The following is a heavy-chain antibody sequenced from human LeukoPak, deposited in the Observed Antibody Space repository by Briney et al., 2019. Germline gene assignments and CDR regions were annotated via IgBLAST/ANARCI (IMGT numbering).Heavy chain of an antibody. V-gene: IGHV1-8*01. CDR2: MNPNSGNT. D-gene: IGHD2-15*01. Sequence: ASVKVSCKASGYTFTSYDINWVRQATGQGLGWMGWMNPNSGNTGYAQKFQGRVTMTRNTSISTAYMELSSLRSEDTAVYYCAREDCSGGSCYSGYGMDVWGQGTTVTVSS. J-gene: IGHJ6*02. CDR3: AREDCSGGSCYSGYGMDV. CDR1: GYTFTSYD.